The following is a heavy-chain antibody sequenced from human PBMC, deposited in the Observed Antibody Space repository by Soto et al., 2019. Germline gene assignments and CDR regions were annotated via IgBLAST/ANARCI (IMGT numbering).Heavy chain of an antibody. Sequence: EVQLVESGGGVVQPGGSLRLSCAASGFSFSNYWMHWVRQAPGKGPVWVSRITSDGSITTYADSVKGRFTISSDNANNTLYLEVNILKVEDKAVYYCARVTGVCMSTSCELYGMDVWGQGNTVTVSS. CDR2: ITSDGSIT. D-gene: IGHD2-2*01. J-gene: IGHJ6*02. CDR1: GFSFSNYW. V-gene: IGHV3-74*01. CDR3: ARVTGVCMSTSCELYGMDV.